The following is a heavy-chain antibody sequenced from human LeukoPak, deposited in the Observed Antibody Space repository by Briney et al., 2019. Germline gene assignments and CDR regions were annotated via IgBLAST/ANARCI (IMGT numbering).Heavy chain of an antibody. CDR3: AREGPSIAARLLGIDYYYMDV. Sequence: SETLSLTCTVSGGSISSHYWSWIRQPPGKGLEWIGYIYYSGSTNYNPSLKSRVTISVDTSKNQFSLKLSSVTAADTAVYYCAREGPSIAARLLGIDYYYMDVWGKGTTVNVSS. V-gene: IGHV4-59*11. J-gene: IGHJ6*03. CDR2: IYYSGST. D-gene: IGHD6-6*01. CDR1: GGSISSHY.